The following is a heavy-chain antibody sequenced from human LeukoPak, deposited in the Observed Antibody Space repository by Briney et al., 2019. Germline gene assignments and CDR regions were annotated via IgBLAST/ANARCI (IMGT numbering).Heavy chain of an antibody. CDR2: IYYTGST. V-gene: IGHV4-39*07. Sequence: SETLSLTCTVSAGSIRSSGYYWGWIRQPPGKGLEWIGTIYYTGSTYCNPSLKSRVTISVDTSKNQFSLKLSSVTAADTAVYYCARIGGSFYFYYYMDVWGKGTTVTVSS. J-gene: IGHJ6*03. CDR3: ARIGGSFYFYYYMDV. CDR1: AGSIRSSGYY. D-gene: IGHD1-26*01.